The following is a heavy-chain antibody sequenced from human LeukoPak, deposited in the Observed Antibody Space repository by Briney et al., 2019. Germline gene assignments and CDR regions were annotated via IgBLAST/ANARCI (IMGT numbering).Heavy chain of an antibody. D-gene: IGHD3-3*01. J-gene: IGHJ6*02. V-gene: IGHV4-59*08. CDR1: GGSISSYY. Sequence: SETLSLTCAASGGSISSYYWSWIRQPPGKGLEWIGYIYYSGSTNYNPSLKSRVTISVDTSKNQFSLKLSSVTAADTAVYYCARHGVVASFLGYYYYYGMDVWGQGTTVTVSS. CDR3: ARHGVVASFLGYYYYYGMDV. CDR2: IYYSGST.